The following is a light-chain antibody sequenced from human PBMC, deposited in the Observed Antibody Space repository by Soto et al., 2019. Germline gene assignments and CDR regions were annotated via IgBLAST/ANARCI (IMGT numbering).Light chain of an antibody. CDR3: QVWDSSVV. J-gene: IGLJ2*01. CDR2: RNS. Sequence: SYELTQPLSVSVALGQTARITCGGNNIGNKNVHWYQQKPGQAPGLVIYRNSIRPSGIPERFSASNSGNTATLTISRAEAGDEADYYCQVWDSSVVFGGGTQLTVL. V-gene: IGLV3-9*01. CDR1: NIGNKN.